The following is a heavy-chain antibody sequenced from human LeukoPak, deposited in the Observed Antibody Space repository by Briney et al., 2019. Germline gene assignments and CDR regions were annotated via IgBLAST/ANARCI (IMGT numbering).Heavy chain of an antibody. V-gene: IGHV3-30*02. CDR3: AKGPGIAAAGRGDYFDY. Sequence: GGSLRLSCAASGFTFGSSGIHWVRQAPGKGLEWVAVLWCGGSNKYYADSVKGRFTISRDNSKNTLYLQMNSLRAEDTAVYYCAKGPGIAAAGRGDYFDYWGQGTLVTVSS. CDR2: LWCGGSNK. D-gene: IGHD6-13*01. J-gene: IGHJ4*02. CDR1: GFTFGSSG.